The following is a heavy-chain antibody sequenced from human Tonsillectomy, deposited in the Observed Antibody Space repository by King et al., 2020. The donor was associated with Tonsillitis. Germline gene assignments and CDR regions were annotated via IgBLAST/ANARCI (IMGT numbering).Heavy chain of an antibody. CDR3: ASDRIAAAGPDY. D-gene: IGHD6-13*01. CDR2: ISSSSSYI. V-gene: IGHV3-21*01. CDR1: GFTFSSYS. Sequence: VQLVESGGGLVKPGGSLRLSCAASGFTFSSYSMNWVRQAPGKGLEWVSSISSSSSYIYYADSVKGRFTISRDNAKNSLYLQMNSLRAEDTAVYYCASDRIAAAGPDYWGQGTLVTVSS. J-gene: IGHJ4*02.